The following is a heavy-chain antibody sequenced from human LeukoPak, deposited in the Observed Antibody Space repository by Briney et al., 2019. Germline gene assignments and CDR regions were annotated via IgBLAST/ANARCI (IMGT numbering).Heavy chain of an antibody. CDR2: ISNHGRVQ. D-gene: IGHD3-10*01. CDR1: GFTFSDYG. Sequence: PGRSLRLSCAASGFTFSDYGTHWVRQAPGKGLEWVTVISNHGRVQYYADSVKGRFTISRDNSKNTLSLQMNSLREEDTAVYYCASGYYGSGSYLTPWGQGTLVTVSS. J-gene: IGHJ5*02. CDR3: ASGYYGSGSYLTP. V-gene: IGHV3-30*03.